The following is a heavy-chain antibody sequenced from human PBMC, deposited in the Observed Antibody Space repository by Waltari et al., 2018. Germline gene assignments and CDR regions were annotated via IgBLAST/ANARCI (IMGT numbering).Heavy chain of an antibody. J-gene: IGHJ4*02. Sequence: QVQLQESGPRLVKPSGTLSLTCTVFGESMNSNNWWSWVRQSPGTGLEWIGQSHRSGKTNYNPSLASRVSISIDTANNQLSLLVTSTTAADTAVYYCARDRGRGLYLDSWGQGTLVTVSP. CDR3: ARDRGRGLYLDS. D-gene: IGHD2-15*01. V-gene: IGHV4-4*02. CDR1: GESMNSNNW. CDR2: SHRSGKT.